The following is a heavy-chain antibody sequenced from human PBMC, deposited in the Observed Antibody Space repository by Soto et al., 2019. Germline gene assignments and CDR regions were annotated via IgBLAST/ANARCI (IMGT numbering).Heavy chain of an antibody. CDR1: GYTFTSYG. Sequence: GASVKVSCKASGYTFTSYGISWVRQAPGQGLEWMGWISAYNGNTNYAQKLQGRVTMTTDTSTSTAYMELRSLRSDDTAVYSCARGIAAAGSPAYNWFDPWGQGTLVTVSS. D-gene: IGHD6-13*01. V-gene: IGHV1-18*01. J-gene: IGHJ5*02. CDR3: ARGIAAAGSPAYNWFDP. CDR2: ISAYNGNT.